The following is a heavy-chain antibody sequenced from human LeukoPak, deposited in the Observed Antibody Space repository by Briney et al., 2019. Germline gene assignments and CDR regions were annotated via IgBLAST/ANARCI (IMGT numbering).Heavy chain of an antibody. CDR3: ARSHYDFWSGYYFYMDV. D-gene: IGHD3-3*01. J-gene: IGHJ6*03. V-gene: IGHV7-4-1*02. CDR1: GCTFTSYA. Sequence: ASVKVSCKASGCTFTSYATNWVRQAPGQGLEWMGWINTNTGNPTYAQGFTGRFVFSLDTSVSTAYLQISSLKAEDTAVYYCARSHYDFWSGYYFYMDVWGKGTTVTVSS. CDR2: INTNTGNP.